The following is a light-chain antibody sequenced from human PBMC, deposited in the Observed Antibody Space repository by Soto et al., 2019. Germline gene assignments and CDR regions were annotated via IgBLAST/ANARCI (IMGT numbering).Light chain of an antibody. CDR3: CSYAGSYTWV. CDR2: DVS. J-gene: IGLJ3*02. CDR1: ISAVGDYNY. V-gene: IGLV2-11*01. Sequence: QSVRTQPRSVSGSPGQSVTIACTGPISAVGDYNYVSWYQQHPGKAPKLMIYDVSKWPSGVPDRFSGSKSGNTASLTISGLQAEDEADYYFCSYAGSYTWVFGGGTKVTVL.